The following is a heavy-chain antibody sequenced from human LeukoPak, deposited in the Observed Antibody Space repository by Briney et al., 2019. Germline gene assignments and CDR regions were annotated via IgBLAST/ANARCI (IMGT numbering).Heavy chain of an antibody. D-gene: IGHD4-17*01. J-gene: IGHJ4*02. V-gene: IGHV4-59*01. Sequence: PSETLSLTCTVSGGSISNYYWSWIRQPPGKGLEWIGYIYYSGSTNYNPSLKSRVTISVDTSKNQFSLKLSSVTAADTAVYYCARERAVTTYYYFDYWGQGTLVTVSS. CDR2: IYYSGST. CDR1: GGSISNYY. CDR3: ARERAVTTYYYFDY.